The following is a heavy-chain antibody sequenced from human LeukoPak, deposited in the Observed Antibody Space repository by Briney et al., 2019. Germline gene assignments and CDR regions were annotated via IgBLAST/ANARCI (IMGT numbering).Heavy chain of an antibody. D-gene: IGHD3/OR15-3a*01. CDR1: GYTFSSYY. CDR3: ARFRTGRAFDI. J-gene: IGHJ3*02. CDR2: NNPSGDST. V-gene: IGHV1-46*01. Sequence: ASVKVSCKASGYTFSSYYMHWVRQAPGQGLEWMGINNPSGDSTSYAQKFQGRVTMTRDTSTSTVYMELSSLRSEDTAMYYCARFRTGRAFDIWGQGTMVTVSS.